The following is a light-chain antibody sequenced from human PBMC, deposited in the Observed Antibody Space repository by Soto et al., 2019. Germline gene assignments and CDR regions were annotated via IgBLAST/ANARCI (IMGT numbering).Light chain of an antibody. CDR2: DVS. V-gene: IGLV2-11*01. Sequence: QSVLTQPRSVSGSPGQSVTISCTGTSSDVGGYNYVSWYQQHPGKAPKLMIYDVSKRPSGVPDRFSGSKSGNTASLTISGLQAEDEDDYYCCSYAGSYTFLFGGGTQLTVL. CDR1: SSDVGGYNY. CDR3: CSYAGSYTFL. J-gene: IGLJ2*01.